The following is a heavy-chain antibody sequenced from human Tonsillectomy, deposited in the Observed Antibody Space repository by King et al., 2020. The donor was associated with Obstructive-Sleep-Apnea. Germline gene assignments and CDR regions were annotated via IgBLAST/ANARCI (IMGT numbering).Heavy chain of an antibody. V-gene: IGHV3-64D*06. CDR1: GFTFSSYN. CDR2: ISSHGVST. D-gene: IGHD6-19*01. J-gene: IGHJ4*02. Sequence: VQLVESGGGLVQPGGSLRLSCSALGFTFSSYNMNWVRQAPGKGLEYVSGISSHGVSTYYADSVKGRFTISRDNSNNTLFLQMRSLRTEDTAVYYCVKNRCTGWYYFFDYWGQGTLVTVSS. CDR3: VKNRCTGWYYFFDY.